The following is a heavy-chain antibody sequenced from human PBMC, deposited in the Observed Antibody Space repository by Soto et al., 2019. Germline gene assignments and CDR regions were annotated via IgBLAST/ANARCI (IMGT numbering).Heavy chain of an antibody. CDR2: IYYSGST. J-gene: IGHJ3*02. CDR3: ARRRGWGYNWNYVAFDI. D-gene: IGHD1-7*01. V-gene: IGHV4-39*01. CDR1: GGSISSSSYY. Sequence: QLQLQESGPGLVKPSETLSLTCTVSGGSISSSSYYWGWIRQPPGKGLEWIGSIYYSGSTYYNPSLKSRVTISVDTSKNQFSLKLSSVTAADTAVYYCARRRGWGYNWNYVAFDIWGQGTMVTVSS.